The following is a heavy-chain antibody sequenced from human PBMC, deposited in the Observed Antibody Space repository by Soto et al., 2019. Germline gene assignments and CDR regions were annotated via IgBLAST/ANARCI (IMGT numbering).Heavy chain of an antibody. Sequence: SQTLSLPCAISGDSVSSNSAAWNWIRQSPSRGLEWLGRTYYRSKWYNDYAVSVKSRITINPDTSKNQFSLQLNSVTPEDTAVYYCARDRVGWSSSWSRAHYYYFYGMDVWGQGTTVTVSS. CDR3: ARDRVGWSSSWSRAHYYYFYGMDV. J-gene: IGHJ6*02. CDR2: TYYRSKWYN. CDR1: GDSVSSNSAA. V-gene: IGHV6-1*01. D-gene: IGHD6-13*01.